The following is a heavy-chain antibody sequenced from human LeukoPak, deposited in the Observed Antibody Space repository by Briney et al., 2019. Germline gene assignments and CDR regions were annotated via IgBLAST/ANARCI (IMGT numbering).Heavy chain of an antibody. V-gene: IGHV3-23*01. CDR1: GFTFSSYA. CDR3: ARRAAAGRCFDY. Sequence: PGGSLRLSYAASGFTFSSYAMNWVRQAPGKGLEWVSAISESDGSTKYADSAKGRFTISIDKSKNTLYLQMNSLRAEDTAVYHCARRAAAGRCFDYWGQGTLVTVSS. J-gene: IGHJ4*02. CDR2: ISESDGST. D-gene: IGHD6-13*01.